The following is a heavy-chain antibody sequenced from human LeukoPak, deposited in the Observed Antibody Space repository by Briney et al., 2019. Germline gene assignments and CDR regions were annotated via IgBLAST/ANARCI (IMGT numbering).Heavy chain of an antibody. V-gene: IGHV4-39*07. CDR3: ARGYSGSYYTAYYYYYYMDV. J-gene: IGHJ6*03. Sequence: PSETLSLTCTVSGGSISSSSYYWGWIRQPPGKGLEWIGSIYYSGSTYYNPSLKSRVTISVDTSKNQFSLKLSSVTAADTAVYYCARGYSGSYYTAYYYYYYMDVWGKGTTVTVSS. CDR1: GGSISSSSYY. D-gene: IGHD1-26*01. CDR2: IYYSGST.